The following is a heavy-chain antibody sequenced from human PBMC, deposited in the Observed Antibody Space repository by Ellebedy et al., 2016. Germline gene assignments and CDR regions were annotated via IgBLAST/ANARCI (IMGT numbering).Heavy chain of an antibody. V-gene: IGHV3-66*01. J-gene: IGHJ4*02. Sequence: GESLKISCAASGFTVSSNYMSWVRQAPGKGLEWVSVIYSGGSTYYADSVKGRFTISRDNSKNTLYLQMNSLRAEDTAVYYCARVSRTGLTDYWGQGTLVTVSS. CDR2: IYSGGST. CDR1: GFTVSSNY. D-gene: IGHD1-14*01. CDR3: ARVSRTGLTDY.